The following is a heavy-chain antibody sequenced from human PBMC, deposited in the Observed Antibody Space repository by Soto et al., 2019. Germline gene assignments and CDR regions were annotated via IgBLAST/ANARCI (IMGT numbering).Heavy chain of an antibody. V-gene: IGHV1-2*04. CDR1: GYTFSNYG. Sequence: ASVKVSCKASGYTFSNYGITWVRQAPGQGLEWMGWINPNSGGTNYAQKFQGWVTMTRDTSISTAYMELSRLRSDDTAVYYCARGLGWLRLIDYWGQGTLVTVSS. CDR3: ARGLGWLRLIDY. D-gene: IGHD6-19*01. J-gene: IGHJ4*02. CDR2: INPNSGGT.